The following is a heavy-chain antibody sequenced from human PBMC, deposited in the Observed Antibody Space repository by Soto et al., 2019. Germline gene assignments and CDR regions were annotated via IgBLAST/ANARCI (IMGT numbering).Heavy chain of an antibody. CDR2: ISAYNGNI. CDR3: VRDLDGSGSYYTDY. D-gene: IGHD3-10*01. CDR1: CYMFTSYG. V-gene: IGHV1-18*01. Sequence: GASVKVSCKASCYMFTSYGINWVRQAPGQGLEWMGWISAYNGNIKYAQNFQGRVTMTTDTSTSTAYMEMRSLRSDDTAVYYCVRDLDGSGSYYTDYWGPGTLVTVSS. J-gene: IGHJ4*02.